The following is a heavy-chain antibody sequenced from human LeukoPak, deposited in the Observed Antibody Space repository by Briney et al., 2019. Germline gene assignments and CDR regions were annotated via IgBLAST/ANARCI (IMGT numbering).Heavy chain of an antibody. J-gene: IGHJ4*02. CDR3: ARGEGVTLSKIFDY. Sequence: ASVKVSRKASGYTFTGYYMHWVRQAPGQGLEWMGWINPNSGGTNYAQKFQGRVTMTRDTSISTAYMELTSLRSDDTAMYYCARGEGVTLSKIFDYWGQGSLVTVSS. D-gene: IGHD1-26*01. CDR2: INPNSGGT. CDR1: GYTFTGYY. V-gene: IGHV1-2*02.